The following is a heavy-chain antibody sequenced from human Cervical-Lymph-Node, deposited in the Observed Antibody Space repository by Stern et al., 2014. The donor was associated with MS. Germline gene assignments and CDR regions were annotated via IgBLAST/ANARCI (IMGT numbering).Heavy chain of an antibody. J-gene: IGHJ6*02. V-gene: IGHV5-51*01. D-gene: IGHD2/OR15-2a*01. CDR2: IYPGDSDT. CDR3: ARRSDCTTSSCDEYYYLGMDV. CDR1: GYDFANYW. Sequence: EVQLVQSGAQVKKPGESLKISCKGSGYDFANYWINWVRQMPGKGLEWMGVIYPGDSDTRYSPSFQGQVIISVDTSTSTAYLQWSSLKASDTATYYCARRSDCTTSSCDEYYYLGMDVWGQGTIVSVSS.